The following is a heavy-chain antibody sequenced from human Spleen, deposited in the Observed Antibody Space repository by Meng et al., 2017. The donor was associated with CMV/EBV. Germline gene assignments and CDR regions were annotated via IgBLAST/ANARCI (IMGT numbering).Heavy chain of an antibody. Sequence: ASVKVSCKASGYTFTGYYIQWVRQAPGQGLEWMGWINPNSGGTNYAQNFQGRVTMTRDTSISTAYMELSRLRSDDTAVYYCARDFHPDYWFDPWGQGTLVTVSS. J-gene: IGHJ5*02. D-gene: IGHD3-3*01. CDR2: INPNSGGT. V-gene: IGHV1-2*02. CDR1: GYTFTGYY. CDR3: ARDFHPDYWFDP.